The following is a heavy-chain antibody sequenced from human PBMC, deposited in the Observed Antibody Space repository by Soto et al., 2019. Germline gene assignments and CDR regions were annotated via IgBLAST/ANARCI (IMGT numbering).Heavy chain of an antibody. Sequence: GGSLRLSCAASGFSFSNYWMHWVRQAPGKGLVWVSRIKGDGSETNYADSVKGRFTVSRDNAKNTLYLQMNSLRAEDTAVYYCAKDLHIAATDYWGQGTLVTVSS. CDR2: IKGDGSET. J-gene: IGHJ4*02. CDR1: GFSFSNYW. CDR3: AKDLHIAATDY. D-gene: IGHD6-13*01. V-gene: IGHV3-74*01.